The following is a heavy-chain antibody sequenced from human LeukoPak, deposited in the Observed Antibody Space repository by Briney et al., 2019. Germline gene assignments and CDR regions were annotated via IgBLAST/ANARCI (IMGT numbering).Heavy chain of an antibody. CDR1: GITVSSNY. CDR3: ARARLSVSDGFDY. J-gene: IGHJ4*02. CDR2: ITISSSNI. Sequence: GGSLRLSCAASGITVSSNYMTWVRRAPGKGLEWVSYITISSSNIYYADSVKGRFTISRDNAKNSLYLQMNSLRDEDTAVYYCARARLSVSDGFDYWGQGTLVTVSS. V-gene: IGHV3-48*02. D-gene: IGHD6-19*01.